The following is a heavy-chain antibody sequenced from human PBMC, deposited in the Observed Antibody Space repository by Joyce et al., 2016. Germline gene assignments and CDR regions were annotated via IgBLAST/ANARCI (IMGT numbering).Heavy chain of an antibody. CDR2: IRNKANSYTT. Sequence: EVQLVESGGGLVQPGGSLRLSCAASVFTFSDHYMDWVRQAPGKGLEWIARIRNKANSYTTEYAASVKGRFTISRDDSKNSLYLQMDSLKTEDTAVYYCNKDRAPWGQGTLVTVSS. CDR3: NKDRAP. D-gene: IGHD3-10*01. J-gene: IGHJ5*02. CDR1: VFTFSDHY. V-gene: IGHV3-72*01.